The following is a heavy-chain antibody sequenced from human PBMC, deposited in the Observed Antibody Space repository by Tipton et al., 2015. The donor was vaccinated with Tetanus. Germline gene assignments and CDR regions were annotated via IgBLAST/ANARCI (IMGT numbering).Heavy chain of an antibody. V-gene: IGHV4-59*01. D-gene: IGHD2-2*01. CDR1: GGSMSNNY. J-gene: IGHJ3*01. CDR3: ARRNYCSSSRCFDAFDL. Sequence: TLSLTCTVSGGSMSNNYWSWIRQPPGKGLEWIAYIFHSGSTNYSPSLKSRVAISMDTSKNQISLKLSSVTAADTAVYYCARRNYCSSSRCFDAFDLWGQGTMVTVSS. CDR2: IFHSGST.